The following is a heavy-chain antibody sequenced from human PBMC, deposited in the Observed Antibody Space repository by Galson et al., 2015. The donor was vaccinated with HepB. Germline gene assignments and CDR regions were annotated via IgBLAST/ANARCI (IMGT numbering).Heavy chain of an antibody. J-gene: IGHJ4*02. CDR2: INRNGGRT. CDR1: GFTFSSYA. D-gene: IGHD6-13*01. CDR3: VKERGSRSWWGGYFDY. V-gene: IGHV3-64D*06. Sequence: SLRLSCAVSGFTFSSYAMHWVRQAPGKGLEYVSAINRNGGRTYYADSVKGRFTVSRDNSKNTVYLQMSSLRAEDTAVYYCVKERGSRSWWGGYFDYWGQGTLVTVSS.